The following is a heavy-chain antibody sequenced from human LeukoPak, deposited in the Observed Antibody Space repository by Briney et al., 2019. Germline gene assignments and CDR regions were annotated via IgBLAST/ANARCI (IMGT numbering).Heavy chain of an antibody. Sequence: SETLSLTCTVSGGSISSYYWSWIRQPPGKGLEWIGYIYYSGSTNYNPSLKSRVTISVDTSKNQFSLKLSSVTAADTAVYYCASSVPAAIPAAVYLVPPLDYWGQGTLVTVSS. CDR2: IYYSGST. CDR1: GGSISSYY. V-gene: IGHV4-59*01. CDR3: ASSVPAAIPAAVYLVPPLDY. D-gene: IGHD2-2*02. J-gene: IGHJ4*02.